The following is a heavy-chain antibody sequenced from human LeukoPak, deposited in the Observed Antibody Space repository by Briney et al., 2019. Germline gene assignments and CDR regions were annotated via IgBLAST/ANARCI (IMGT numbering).Heavy chain of an antibody. CDR2: LGRCDEYK. J-gene: IGHJ6*02. CDR3: VKDRPCGTCMPMDA. D-gene: IGHD2-2*01. CDR1: GFTYTVYS. V-gene: IGHV3-23*01. Sequence: GGSLRLSCSVSGFTYTVYSMSWVPRVPGKGVECVSGLGRCDEYKYYPDSVKGRFTITRDNSKVMVFLQMNSLRADDTAIYYGVKDRPCGTCMPMDAWGQGTTV.